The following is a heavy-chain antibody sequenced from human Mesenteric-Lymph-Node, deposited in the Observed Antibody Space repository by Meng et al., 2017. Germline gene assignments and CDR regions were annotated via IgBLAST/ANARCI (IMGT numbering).Heavy chain of an antibody. CDR1: GGCISSGDYY. Sequence: VHGRRPGPGLLGPSGTLASPCPSSGGCISSGDYYWSWIRQPPGKGLELMGHIYYSGSTSYNPSLKSRVTISVDTSNNQFSLKLSSVTAADTAVYYCARVGWRQWSFDLWGRGTLVTVSS. CDR2: IYYSGST. CDR3: ARVGWRQWSFDL. V-gene: IGHV4-30-4*01. J-gene: IGHJ2*01. D-gene: IGHD5-18*01.